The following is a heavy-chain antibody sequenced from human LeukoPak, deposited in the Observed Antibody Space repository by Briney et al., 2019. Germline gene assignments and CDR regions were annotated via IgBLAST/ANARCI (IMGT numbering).Heavy chain of an antibody. CDR1: GGSISSYY. D-gene: IGHD5-18*01. Sequence: SETLSLTCTVSGGSISSYYWSWIRQPPGKGLEWIGYIYYSGSTNYKPSLKSRVTISLDTSKNQFSLKLSSVTAADTAVYYCARSGYSYATGYYFDYWGQGTLVTVSS. CDR2: IYYSGST. J-gene: IGHJ4*02. V-gene: IGHV4-59*08. CDR3: ARSGYSYATGYYFDY.